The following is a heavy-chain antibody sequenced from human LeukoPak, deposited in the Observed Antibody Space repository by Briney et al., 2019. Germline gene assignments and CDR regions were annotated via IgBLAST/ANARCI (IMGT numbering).Heavy chain of an antibody. D-gene: IGHD1-26*01. V-gene: IGHV1-2*02. Sequence: ASAKVSCKASGYTFTNSYIHWVRQAPGQGLEGMGSMNPKSGGTKYAQKFQGRVSMTRDTSISTAYMELASLTSDDTAVYYCARAGGRSWFDPWGQGTLVTVSS. CDR1: GYTFTNSY. CDR2: MNPKSGGT. J-gene: IGHJ5*02. CDR3: ARAGGRSWFDP.